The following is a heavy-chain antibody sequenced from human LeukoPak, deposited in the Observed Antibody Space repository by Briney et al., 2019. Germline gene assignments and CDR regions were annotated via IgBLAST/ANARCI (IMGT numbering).Heavy chain of an antibody. V-gene: IGHV4-34*01. CDR2: INHSGST. J-gene: IGHJ2*01. CDR1: GGSCSAFY. CDR3: ARHAPLSFDF. D-gene: IGHD2/OR15-2a*01. Sequence: SETLSLTCAVYGGSCSAFYWSWIRQPPGKGLEWIGEINHSGSTNYNPSLESRVTISVDASKNQFSLKLTSVTAAGTAVVYFARHAPLSFDFWGRGTLVTVS.